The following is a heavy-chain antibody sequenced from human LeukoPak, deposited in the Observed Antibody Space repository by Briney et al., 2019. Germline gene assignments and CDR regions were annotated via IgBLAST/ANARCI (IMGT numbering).Heavy chain of an antibody. CDR1: GGSISSGGYY. V-gene: IGHV4-30-2*01. J-gene: IGHJ4*02. CDR2: ISQSGST. D-gene: IGHD5-12*01. Sequence: PSQTLSLTCTASGGSISSGGYYWNWIRQPPGKGLEWIGYISQSGSTYYNPSLKTRVTISVDGSKNQFSLKLSSVTAADTAVYYCARYSGYDWVFDYWGQGTLVTVSS. CDR3: ARYSGYDWVFDY.